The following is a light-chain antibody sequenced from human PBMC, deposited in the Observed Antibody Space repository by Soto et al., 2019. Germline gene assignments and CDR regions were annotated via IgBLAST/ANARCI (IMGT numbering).Light chain of an antibody. V-gene: IGKV3-15*01. CDR1: QNVGNN. J-gene: IGKJ1*01. Sequence: EIVMTQSPATLSVSPGERATLSCRASQNVGNNLAWYQQKPGQPPRLLIHGASTRATGIPARFSGSGSGTEFALTIRSLQSEDFAVYYCQQCDDWPRTFGQGTKVEIK. CDR3: QQCDDWPRT. CDR2: GAS.